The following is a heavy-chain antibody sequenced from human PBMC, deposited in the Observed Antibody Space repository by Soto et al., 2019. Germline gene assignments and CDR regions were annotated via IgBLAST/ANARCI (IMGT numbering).Heavy chain of an antibody. CDR1: GYTFTSYY. D-gene: IGHD4-17*01. Sequence: ASVKVSCKASGYTFTSYYMHWVRQAPGQGLEWMGIINPNSGGTNYAQNFQGWVTMTRDTSISTAYMELSRLTSDDTAVYYCASGRGHGGPAPNFDYWGQGTLVTVSS. V-gene: IGHV1-2*04. CDR2: INPNSGGT. CDR3: ASGRGHGGPAPNFDY. J-gene: IGHJ4*02.